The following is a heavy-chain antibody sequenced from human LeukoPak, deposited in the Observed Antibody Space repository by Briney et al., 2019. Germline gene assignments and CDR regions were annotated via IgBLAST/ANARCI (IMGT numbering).Heavy chain of an antibody. CDR1: GFTVSSNY. J-gene: IGHJ4*02. Sequence: GGSLRLSCAASGFTVSSNYMSWVRQAPGKGLEWVSVIYSGGSTYYADSVKGRFTIPRDNSKNTLYLQMNSLRAEDTAVYYCARERGYSYGYGFDYWGQGTLVTVSS. CDR2: IYSGGST. D-gene: IGHD5-18*01. CDR3: ARERGYSYGYGFDY. V-gene: IGHV3-66*02.